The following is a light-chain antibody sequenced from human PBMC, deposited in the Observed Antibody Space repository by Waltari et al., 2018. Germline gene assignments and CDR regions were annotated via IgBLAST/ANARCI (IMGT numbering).Light chain of an antibody. CDR3: SSYSRGSSFVL. V-gene: IGLV2-23*02. J-gene: IGLJ2*01. CDR1: SGDIGGFAL. CDR2: EVT. Sequence: QSALTQPASVSGSPGQSITISCTGTSGDIGGFALVSWYQKHPGKVPRLLIYEVTTRPSGVSSRFSGSKSDNSATLTISALQTEDEADYYCSSYSRGSSFVLFGGGTRLTVL.